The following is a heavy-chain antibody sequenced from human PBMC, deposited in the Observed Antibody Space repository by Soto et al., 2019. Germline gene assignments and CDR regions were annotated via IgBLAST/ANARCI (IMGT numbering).Heavy chain of an antibody. CDR1: GFTFSDYG. V-gene: IGHV3-23*01. D-gene: IGHD3-10*01. CDR2: IRGSAGNT. J-gene: IGHJ5*02. CDR3: AKPLWFGESVFDP. Sequence: EVQLSQSGGGLVQPGGSLRLSCAASGFTFSDYGMSWVRQAPGKGLEWVSTIRGSAGNTYYVDSVKGRFTISRDDSTNTVYLQMNSLGAEDTAVYYCAKPLWFGESVFDPWGQGTLVIVSS.